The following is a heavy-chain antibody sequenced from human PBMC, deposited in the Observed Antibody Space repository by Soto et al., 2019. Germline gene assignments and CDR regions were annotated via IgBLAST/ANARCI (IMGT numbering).Heavy chain of an antibody. J-gene: IGHJ4*02. D-gene: IGHD6-13*01. V-gene: IGHV3-23*01. Sequence: EVQLLESGGGLVQPGGSLRLSCAASGFTFSSYAMSWVRQAPGKGLEWVSAISGSGGSTYYADSVKGRFTISRDNSKNTLYLHMNSLRAEDTAVYYCAKGEYSSSWVSGHLDYWGQGTLVTVSS. CDR1: GFTFSSYA. CDR3: AKGEYSSSWVSGHLDY. CDR2: ISGSGGST.